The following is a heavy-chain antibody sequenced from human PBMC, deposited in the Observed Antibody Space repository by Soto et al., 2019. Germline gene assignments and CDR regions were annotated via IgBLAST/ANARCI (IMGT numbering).Heavy chain of an antibody. CDR3: ARELDDYSNYNWFDP. Sequence: SETLSLTCTVSGGSVSSGSYYWSWIRQPPGKGLEWIGYIYYSGSTNYNPSLKSRVTISVDTSKNQFSLKLSSVTAADTAVYYCARELDDYSNYNWFDPWGQGTLVTVSS. CDR1: GGSVSSGSYY. D-gene: IGHD4-4*01. CDR2: IYYSGST. J-gene: IGHJ5*02. V-gene: IGHV4-61*01.